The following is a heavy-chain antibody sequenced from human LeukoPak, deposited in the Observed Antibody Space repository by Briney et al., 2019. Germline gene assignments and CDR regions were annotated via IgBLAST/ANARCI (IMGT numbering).Heavy chain of an antibody. CDR1: GGSISSYY. CDR3: ARDGTLHAFDI. J-gene: IGHJ3*02. CDR2: IYYGGST. V-gene: IGHV4-59*01. Sequence: SETLSLTCTVSGGSISSYYWSWIRQPPGKGLEWIGYIYYGGSTNYNPSLKSRVTISVDTSKNQFSLKLSSVTAADTAVYYCARDGTLHAFDIWGQGTMVTVSS. D-gene: IGHD1-26*01.